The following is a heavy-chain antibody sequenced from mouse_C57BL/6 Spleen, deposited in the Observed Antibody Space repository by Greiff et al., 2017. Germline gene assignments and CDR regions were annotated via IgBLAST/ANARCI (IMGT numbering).Heavy chain of an antibody. J-gene: IGHJ3*01. D-gene: IGHD1-1*01. CDR3: AIHYYGRGFAY. V-gene: IGHV2-2*01. CDR2: RWSGGST. CDR1: GFSLTSYG. Sequence: VQLQQSGPGLVQPSQSLSITCTVSGFSLTSYGVHWVRQSPGKGLEWLGVRWSGGSTEYNAAFISRLSISKDNSKSQVFFKMHSLQADDTAIYYCAIHYYGRGFAYWGLGTLFTVSA.